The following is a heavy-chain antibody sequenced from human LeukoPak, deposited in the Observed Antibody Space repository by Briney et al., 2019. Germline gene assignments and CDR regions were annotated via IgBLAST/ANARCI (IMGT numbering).Heavy chain of an antibody. CDR3: ARRTYYYGSGSYSPPRY. V-gene: IGHV4-61*09. J-gene: IGHJ4*02. CDR1: GGSISSGSYC. Sequence: PSETLSLTCTVSGGSISSGSYCWSWIRQPAGKGLEWIGHIYTSGSTNYNPSLKGRVTISVDTSKNQFSLKLSSVSAADTAVYYCARRTYYYGSGSYSPPRYWGQGTLVTVSS. D-gene: IGHD3-10*01. CDR2: IYTSGST.